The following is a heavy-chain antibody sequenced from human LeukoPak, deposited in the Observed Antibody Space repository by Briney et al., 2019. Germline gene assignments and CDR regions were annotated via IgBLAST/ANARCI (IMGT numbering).Heavy chain of an antibody. J-gene: IGHJ4*02. CDR2: INTNSGGT. CDR3: ARGGDGYNFWYFDY. Sequence: ASVRVSSKASGYTFTVYYMHWVRQAPGQGLEWMGWINTNSGGTNYAQKFQGRVTITRDTPISTAYMELSRLRSDDTAVYYCARGGDGYNFWYFDYWGQGTLVTVSS. CDR1: GYTFTVYY. V-gene: IGHV1-2*02. D-gene: IGHD5-24*01.